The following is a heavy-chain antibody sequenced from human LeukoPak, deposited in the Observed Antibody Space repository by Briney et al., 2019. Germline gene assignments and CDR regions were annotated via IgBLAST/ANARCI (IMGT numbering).Heavy chain of an antibody. CDR2: ISSNGGST. J-gene: IGHJ3*02. V-gene: IGHV3-64D*06. Sequence: GGSLRLSCSASGITLSNYAMHWVRQAPGKGLEYVSGISSNGGSTEYADSVKGRFTMSRDNSKNTLFLQVRSVRVEDTAVYYCARGRYPGGPFYIRGQGTRVTVSS. CDR1: GITLSNYA. D-gene: IGHD2-15*01. CDR3: ARGRYPGGPFYI.